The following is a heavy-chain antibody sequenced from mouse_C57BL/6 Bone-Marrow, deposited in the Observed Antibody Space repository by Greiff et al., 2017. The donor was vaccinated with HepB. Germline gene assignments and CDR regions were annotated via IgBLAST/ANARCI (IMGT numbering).Heavy chain of an antibody. CDR3: ARKDYDYSWFAY. CDR1: GFSLTSYG. D-gene: IGHD2-4*01. CDR2: IWSGGST. V-gene: IGHV2-2*01. J-gene: IGHJ3*01. Sequence: QVQLKQSGPGLVQPSQSLSITCTVSGFSLTSYGVHWVRQSPGKGLEWLGVIWSGGSTDYNAAFISRLSISKDNSKSQVFFKMNSLQADDTAIYYCARKDYDYSWFAYWGQGTLVTVSA.